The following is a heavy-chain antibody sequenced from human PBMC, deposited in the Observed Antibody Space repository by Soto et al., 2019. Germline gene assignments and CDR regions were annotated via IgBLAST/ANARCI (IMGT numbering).Heavy chain of an antibody. CDR1: GYTFTAYH. V-gene: IGHV1-2*02. J-gene: IGHJ6*02. CDR3: ARNMDYYYGRGSGNGHGV. D-gene: IGHD3-10*02. CDR2: INPKFGDT. Sequence: QVQLVQSGAEVKEPGDSVRVSCEASGYTFTAYHIHWVRQAPGQGLEWMGWINPKFGDTTYAQDFQGRGSMTRDMAISTVYQEFSRLTSDDTAIYYCARNMDYYYGRGSGNGHGVWGQGTTVTVFS.